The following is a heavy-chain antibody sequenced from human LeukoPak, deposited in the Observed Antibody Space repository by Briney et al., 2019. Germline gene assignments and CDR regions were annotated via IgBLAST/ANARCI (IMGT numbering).Heavy chain of an antibody. V-gene: IGHV3-64D*06. Sequence: GGSLRLSCSASGFTFSRYAMHWVHQAPGKELEYVSAISSNGGSTYYADSVKGRFTISRDNSRNTLHLQMSSLRVEDTAVYYCVKDSSSGSYFDYWGQGTLVTVSS. D-gene: IGHD3-10*01. J-gene: IGHJ4*02. CDR3: VKDSSSGSYFDY. CDR2: ISSNGGST. CDR1: GFTFSRYA.